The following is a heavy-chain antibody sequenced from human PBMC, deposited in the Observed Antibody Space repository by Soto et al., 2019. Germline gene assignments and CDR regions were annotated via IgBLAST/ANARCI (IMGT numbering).Heavy chain of an antibody. V-gene: IGHV4-30-2*01. D-gene: IGHD4-4*01. J-gene: IGHJ4*02. CDR1: GGSISSGGYS. CDR3: ARGMTTVTTLDY. Sequence: QLQLQESGSGLVKPSQTLSLTCAVSGGSISSGGYSWSWIRQPPGKGLEWIGYMYHSGSTYYNASLKSRVTISVDRSKTQFSLKLSSVTAADTAVYSCARGMTTVTTLDYWGQGTLVTVSS. CDR2: MYHSGST.